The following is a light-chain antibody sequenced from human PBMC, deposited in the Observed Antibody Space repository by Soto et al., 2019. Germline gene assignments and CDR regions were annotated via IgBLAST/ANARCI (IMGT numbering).Light chain of an antibody. CDR2: GAS. Sequence: EIVMTQSPATLSVSPGERATLSCRASQSVSSKLAWYQQKPGQGTRLLIYGASTRATGIPARFSGSGSGTEFTLTISSLQSEDFAVYYCQHYSTWLWTFGQGTKVEIK. V-gene: IGKV3-15*01. CDR1: QSVSSK. CDR3: QHYSTWLWT. J-gene: IGKJ1*01.